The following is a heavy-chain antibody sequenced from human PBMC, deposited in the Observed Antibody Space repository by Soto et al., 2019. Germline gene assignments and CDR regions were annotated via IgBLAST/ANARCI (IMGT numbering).Heavy chain of an antibody. D-gene: IGHD2-15*01. CDR1: GGSFSGYY. J-gene: IGHJ6*02. Sequence: PSETLSLTCAVYGGSFSGYYWSWIRQPPGKGLEWIGEINHSGSTSYNPSLKSRVTISVDTSKNQFSLKLSSVTAADTAVYYCARENIVVVVAATRIYYYYYGMDVWGQGTTVTVSS. CDR2: INHSGST. CDR3: ARENIVVVVAATRIYYYYYGMDV. V-gene: IGHV4-34*01.